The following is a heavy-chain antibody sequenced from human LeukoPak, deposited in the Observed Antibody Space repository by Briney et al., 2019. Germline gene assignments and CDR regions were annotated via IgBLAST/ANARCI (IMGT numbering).Heavy chain of an antibody. Sequence: AGGSLRLSCAASGFTFSSYEMNWVRQAPGQGLEWVANINQDGSEKYYLDSAKGRFTISRDNARNSLYLQMNSLRAEDTAVYYCAREGPMTTVTRPGYYYYYMDVWGKGTTVTVSS. V-gene: IGHV3-7*01. CDR3: AREGPMTTVTRPGYYYYYMDV. CDR2: INQDGSEK. J-gene: IGHJ6*03. CDR1: GFTFSSYE. D-gene: IGHD4-11*01.